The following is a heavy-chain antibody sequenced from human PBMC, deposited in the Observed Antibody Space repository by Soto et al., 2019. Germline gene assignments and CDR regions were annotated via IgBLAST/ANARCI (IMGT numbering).Heavy chain of an antibody. CDR1: GGSISSYY. Sequence: SETLSLTCTVSGGSISSYYWSWIRQPPGKGLEWIGYIYYSGSTNYNPSLKSRVTISVDTSKNQFSLKLSSVTAADTAVYYCANGGYLSGMDVWGQGTTVTVSS. CDR3: ANGGYLSGMDV. J-gene: IGHJ6*02. V-gene: IGHV4-59*01. D-gene: IGHD5-18*01. CDR2: IYYSGST.